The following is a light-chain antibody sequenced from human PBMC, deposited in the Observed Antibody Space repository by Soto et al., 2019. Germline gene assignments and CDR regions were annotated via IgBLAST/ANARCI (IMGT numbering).Light chain of an antibody. V-gene: IGKV3-15*01. CDR3: QQFGTSPLWT. CDR1: QSVSSN. CDR2: GAS. Sequence: EIVMTQSPATLSVSPGERATLSCRASQSVSSNLAWYQQKPGQAPRLLIYGASTRATGIPARFSGSGSGTEFTLTISSLQSEDFAVYFCQQFGTSPLWTFGQGTKVEMK. J-gene: IGKJ1*01.